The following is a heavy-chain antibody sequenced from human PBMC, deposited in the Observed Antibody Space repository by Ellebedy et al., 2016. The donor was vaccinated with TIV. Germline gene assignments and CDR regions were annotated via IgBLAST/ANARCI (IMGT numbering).Heavy chain of an antibody. CDR2: ITSSGTYT. D-gene: IGHD4-23*01. V-gene: IGHV3-11*05. CDR1: GFTFSDYY. J-gene: IGHJ4*02. CDR3: AREGRHYGGNSGIDS. Sequence: GGSLRLXXAASGFTFSDYYMSWIRQAPGKGLEWISYITSSGTYTHYADSAKGRFTISRDNAKNLLYLQMHSLSAEDTAIYYCAREGRHYGGNSGIDSWGQGTLVTVSS.